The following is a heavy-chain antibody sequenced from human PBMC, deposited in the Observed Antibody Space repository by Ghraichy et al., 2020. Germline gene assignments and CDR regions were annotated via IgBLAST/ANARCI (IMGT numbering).Heavy chain of an antibody. Sequence: GESLNISCAASGFTFSGYSMNWVRQAPGKGLEWVSFITSSSSYIYYADSVKGRFTISRDNAKNALFLQMNGLRAEDTAVYYCARDVAASFDYWGQGTLVTVSS. CDR2: ITSSSSYI. CDR1: GFTFSGYS. D-gene: IGHD6-13*01. V-gene: IGHV3-21*01. CDR3: ARDVAASFDY. J-gene: IGHJ4*02.